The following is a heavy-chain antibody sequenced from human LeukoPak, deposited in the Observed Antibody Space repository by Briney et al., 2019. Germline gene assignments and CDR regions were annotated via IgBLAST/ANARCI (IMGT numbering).Heavy chain of an antibody. CDR2: IYCTGKN. J-gene: IGHJ4*02. D-gene: IGHD6-19*01. CDR1: GGSINSHY. Sequence: SETLSLTCAVSGGSINSHYWGWIRQPPGKGLQWIGDIYCTGKNNYNPSLKSRVTISLDTSKSHLSLNLTSVLAADTAIYYCVRRDTGWNYFDYWGQGILVPASS. V-gene: IGHV4-59*08. CDR3: VRRDTGWNYFDY.